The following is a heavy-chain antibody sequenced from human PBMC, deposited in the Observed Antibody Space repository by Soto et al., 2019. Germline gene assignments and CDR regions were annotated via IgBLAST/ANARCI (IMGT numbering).Heavy chain of an antibody. CDR2: FDPDDGER. D-gene: IGHD5-18*01. J-gene: IGHJ6*02. CDR3: AIDQRREYTYGQSYYYYYGMDV. Sequence: QVQLVQSGAEVKKPGASVKVSCKVSGYTLTKLSMHWVRQAPGKGLEWMGGFDPDDGERIYAQKFQGRVTMTEDTSTDTAYMELSSLRSEDTAVYYCAIDQRREYTYGQSYYYYYGMDVWGQGTTVTVSS. CDR1: GYTLTKLS. V-gene: IGHV1-24*01.